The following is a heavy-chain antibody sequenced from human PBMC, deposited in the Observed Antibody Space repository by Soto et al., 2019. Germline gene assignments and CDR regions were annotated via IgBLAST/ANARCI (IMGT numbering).Heavy chain of an antibody. D-gene: IGHD2-2*01. CDR2: ISGSGGSP. CDR3: AKARCSSDTCYVPDY. Sequence: EVHLLQSGGGLVQPGESLRLSCAASGFIFSSYTMSWVRQAPGKGLEWVSGISGSGGSPYHADSVQRRFTISRDNPKNTLYLQMNSLRAEDTAIYYCAKARCSSDTCYVPDYWGQRTLVIVSS. J-gene: IGHJ4*02. CDR1: GFIFSSYT. V-gene: IGHV3-23*01.